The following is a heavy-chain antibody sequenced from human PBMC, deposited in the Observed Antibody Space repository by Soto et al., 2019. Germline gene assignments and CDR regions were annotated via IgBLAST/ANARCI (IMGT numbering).Heavy chain of an antibody. V-gene: IGHV3-74*02. CDR3: ARVGYPASLDY. D-gene: IGHD5-12*01. J-gene: IGHJ4*02. CDR1: GFTFSNAW. CDR2: INSDGGST. Sequence: EVQLVESGGGLVKPGGSLRLSCAASGFTFSNAWMSWVRQAPGKGLEWVGRINSDGGSTSYADSVKGRFTISRDNAKNTLYLQMNSLRAEDTAVYYCARVGYPASLDYWGQGTLVTVSP.